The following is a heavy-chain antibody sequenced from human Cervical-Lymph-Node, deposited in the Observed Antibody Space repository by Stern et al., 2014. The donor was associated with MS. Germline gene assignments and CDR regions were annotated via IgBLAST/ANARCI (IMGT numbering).Heavy chain of an antibody. Sequence: VQLVQSGPGLVKPSQTLSLTCTVSGDSISSGGFYWSWVRQHPGKGLEWIAYIYYSGSTYYNPSLKSRVTMSVDTSKNQFSLRLSSVTAADTAVYYCATLSLAANGNADFPHWGQGTLVLVSS. V-gene: IGHV4-31*03. CDR2: IYYSGST. D-gene: IGHD6-13*01. CDR1: GDSISSGGFY. CDR3: ATLSLAANGNADFPH. J-gene: IGHJ1*01.